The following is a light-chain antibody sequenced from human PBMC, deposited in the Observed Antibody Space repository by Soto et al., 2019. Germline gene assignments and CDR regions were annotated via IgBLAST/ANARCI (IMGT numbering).Light chain of an antibody. CDR1: GNDVGAYNY. CDR2: AVS. V-gene: IGLV2-11*01. J-gene: IGLJ1*01. CDR3: CSYTVSGTYV. Sequence: QSALTQPRSVSGSPGQSVTISCTGTGNDVGAYNYVSWYQQHPGKAPKLMIYAVSNRPSGVSNRFSGSKSGNTATLTISGLQAEDEADYYCCSYTVSGTYVFGTGTKLTVL.